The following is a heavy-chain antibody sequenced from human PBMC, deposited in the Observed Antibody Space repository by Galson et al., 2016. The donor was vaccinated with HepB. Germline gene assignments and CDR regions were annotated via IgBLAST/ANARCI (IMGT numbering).Heavy chain of an antibody. CDR1: GVNIRRSQYY. V-gene: IGHV4-39*01. CDR2: LRYTGTA. CDR3: AGGIGYFVY. Sequence: ETLSLTCEVSGVNIRRSQYYWGWVRQPPGKALEWIGSLRYTGTAYYNEAFKTRFTISEDTSRNAFFLRLSSLTAANTDLYFCAGGIGYFVYWGQGALVTVSS. D-gene: IGHD1-14*01. J-gene: IGHJ4*02.